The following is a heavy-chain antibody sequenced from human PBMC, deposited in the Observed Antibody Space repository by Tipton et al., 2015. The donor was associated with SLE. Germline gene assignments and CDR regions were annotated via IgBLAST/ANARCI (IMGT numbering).Heavy chain of an antibody. V-gene: IGHV3-20*01. CDR2: INWNGGST. CDR1: GFTFDDYG. CDR3: ARSTYGSGSWGP. J-gene: IGHJ5*02. D-gene: IGHD3-10*01. Sequence: GSLRLSCAGSGFTFDDYGMSWVRQPPGKGLEWVSGINWNGGSTAYADSVRGRFTISRDNAKNSLYLQLNSLRAEDTAVYHYARSTYGSGSWGPWGQGTLVTVSS.